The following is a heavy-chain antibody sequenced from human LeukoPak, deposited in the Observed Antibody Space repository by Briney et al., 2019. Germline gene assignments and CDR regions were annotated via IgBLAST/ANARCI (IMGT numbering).Heavy chain of an antibody. J-gene: IGHJ4*02. D-gene: IGHD5-12*01. CDR3: ARRSRSGYEDS. CDR2: IIPILGIA. Sequence: GASVKVSCKASGGTFSSYAISWVRQAPGQGLEWMGRIIPILGIANYAQKFQGRVTITTDKSTSTAYMELSSLRSEDTAVYYCARRSRSGYEDSWGQGTLVTVSS. CDR1: GGTFSSYA. V-gene: IGHV1-69*04.